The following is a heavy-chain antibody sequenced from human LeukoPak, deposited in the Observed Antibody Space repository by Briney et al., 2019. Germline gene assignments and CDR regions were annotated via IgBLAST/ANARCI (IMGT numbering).Heavy chain of an antibody. Sequence: PSQTLSLTCTVSGGSISSGDYYWSWIRQPPGKGLEWIGYIYYSGSTYYNPSLESRVTISIDRSKNQFSLKLRSVTAADTAVYYCARDRNYGDYGSYYFDLWGQGILVTVSS. CDR1: GGSISSGDYY. D-gene: IGHD4-17*01. CDR3: ARDRNYGDYGSYYFDL. CDR2: IYYSGST. V-gene: IGHV4-30-4*01. J-gene: IGHJ4*02.